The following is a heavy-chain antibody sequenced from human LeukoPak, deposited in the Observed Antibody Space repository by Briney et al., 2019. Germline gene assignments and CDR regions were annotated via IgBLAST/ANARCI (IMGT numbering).Heavy chain of an antibody. V-gene: IGHV3-64*01. Sequence: TGGSLRLSCAASGFTFSDYAMHWVRQAPGKGLEYVSVISGNGGSPYYASSLKGRFTISRDNYKNRLYLQMDRLRAEDTAVYYCARDQGYDLLTDYPIGNPGDYWGQGTLVTVSS. J-gene: IGHJ4*02. CDR3: ARDQGYDLLTDYPIGNPGDY. CDR2: ISGNGGSP. D-gene: IGHD3-9*01. CDR1: GFTFSDYA.